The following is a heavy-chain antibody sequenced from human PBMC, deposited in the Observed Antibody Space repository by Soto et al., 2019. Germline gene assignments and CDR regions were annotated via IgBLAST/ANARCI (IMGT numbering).Heavy chain of an antibody. D-gene: IGHD3-10*01. CDR2: ISSSGSTI. CDR1: GFTFSSDE. CDR3: ARVGQVFPYYFDY. V-gene: IGHV3-48*03. Sequence: GGSLRLSCAASGFTFSSDEMNWVRQAPGKGLEWVSYISSSGSTIYYADSVKGRFTISRDNAKNSLYLQMNSLRAEDTAVYYCARVGQVFPYYFDYWGQGTLVTVSS. J-gene: IGHJ4*02.